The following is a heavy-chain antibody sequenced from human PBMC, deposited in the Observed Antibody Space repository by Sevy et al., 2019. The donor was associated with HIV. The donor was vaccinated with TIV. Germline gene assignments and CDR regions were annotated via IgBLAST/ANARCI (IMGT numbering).Heavy chain of an antibody. Sequence: GGSLRLSCAASGFTFSSYAMHWVRQAPGKGLEWVAVISYDGSNKYYADSVKGRFTISRDNSKKTLYLQMNSLRAEDTAVYYCARKGSSRYDVFGVVIIPHYYYYGMDVWGQGTTVTVSS. CDR1: GFTFSSYA. CDR2: ISYDGSNK. V-gene: IGHV3-30*04. J-gene: IGHJ6*02. CDR3: ARKGSSRYDVFGVVIIPHYYYYGMDV. D-gene: IGHD3-3*01.